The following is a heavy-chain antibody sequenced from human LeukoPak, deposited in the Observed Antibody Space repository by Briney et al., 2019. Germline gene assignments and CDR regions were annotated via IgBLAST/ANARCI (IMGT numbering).Heavy chain of an antibody. D-gene: IGHD3-10*01. CDR1: GGFFSGYY. CDR3: ARLANWQSEVLLWFGEYHNWFDP. Sequence: SEALSLTCAVDGGFFSGYYWSWIRQPPGKGLEWIGEINHSGSTNYNPSLKSRVTISVDTSKNQFSLKLSSVTAADTAVYYCARLANWQSEVLLWFGEYHNWFDPWGQGTLVTVSS. CDR2: INHSGST. V-gene: IGHV4-34*01. J-gene: IGHJ5*02.